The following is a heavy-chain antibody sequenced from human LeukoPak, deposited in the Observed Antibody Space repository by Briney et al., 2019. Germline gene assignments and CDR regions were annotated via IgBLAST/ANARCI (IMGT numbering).Heavy chain of an antibody. Sequence: PSETLSLTCTVSGGSISSGSYYWSWIRQPAGKGLEWIGRIYTSGSTNYNPSLKSRVTISVDTSKNQFSLKLSSVTAADTAVYYCARDRGTAAAGPDFDYWGQGTLVTVSS. CDR1: GGSISSGSYY. CDR3: ARDRGTAAAGPDFDY. D-gene: IGHD6-13*01. J-gene: IGHJ4*02. CDR2: IYTSGST. V-gene: IGHV4-61*02.